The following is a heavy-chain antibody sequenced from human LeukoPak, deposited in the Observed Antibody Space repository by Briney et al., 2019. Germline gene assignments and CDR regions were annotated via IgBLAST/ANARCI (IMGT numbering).Heavy chain of an antibody. CDR1: GGTFSSYA. V-gene: IGHV1-69*05. D-gene: IGHD6-13*01. CDR3: ARGLFGSSSNDAFDI. J-gene: IGHJ3*02. CDR2: IIPIFGTA. Sequence: ASVKVSCKASGGTFSSYAISWVRQAPGQGLEWMGGIIPIFGTANYAQKFQGRVTITTDESTSTAYMELSSLRSEDTAVYYCARGLFGSSSNDAFDIWGQGTMVTVSS.